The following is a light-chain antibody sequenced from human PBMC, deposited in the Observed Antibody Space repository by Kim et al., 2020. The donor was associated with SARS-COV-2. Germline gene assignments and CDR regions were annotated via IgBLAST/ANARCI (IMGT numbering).Light chain of an antibody. CDR1: NIGNKN. J-gene: IGLJ3*02. CDR2: FDN. CDR3: HVWDGSSDHEV. V-gene: IGLV3-21*04. Sequence: APGKTATITCGGNNIGNKNVHWYQQKPGQAPVLLIYFDNDRPSGIPERFSGSNSGNTATLTISSVEAGDEADYYCHVWDGSSDHEVFGGGTKVTVL.